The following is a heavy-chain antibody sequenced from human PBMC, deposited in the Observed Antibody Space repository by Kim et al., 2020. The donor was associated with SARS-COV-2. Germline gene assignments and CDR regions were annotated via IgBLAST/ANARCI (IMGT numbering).Heavy chain of an antibody. Sequence: GGSLRLSCAASGFTFSSYAMHWVRQAPGKGLEWVAVIWYDGSNKYYADSVKGRFTISRDNSKNTLYLQMNSLRAEDTAVYYCAKLGGSGWYYPSGDNWFDPWGQGTLVTVSS. J-gene: IGHJ5*02. CDR1: GFTFSSYA. V-gene: IGHV3-33*06. CDR3: AKLGGSGWYYPSGDNWFDP. D-gene: IGHD6-19*01. CDR2: IWYDGSNK.